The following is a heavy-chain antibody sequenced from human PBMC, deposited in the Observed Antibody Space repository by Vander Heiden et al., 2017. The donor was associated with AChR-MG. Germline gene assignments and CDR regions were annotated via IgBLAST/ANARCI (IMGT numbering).Heavy chain of an antibody. V-gene: IGHV3-30*02. D-gene: IGHD6-13*01. CDR2: IRYDGSNK. Sequence: QVQLVESGGGVVQPGGSLRLSCAASGFTFSSYGMHWVRQAPGKGLEWVAFIRYDGSNKYYADSVKGRFTISRDNSKNTLYLQMNSLRAEDTAVYYCAKVEDSSSWYEIGAFDIWGQGTMVTVSS. CDR3: AKVEDSSSWYEIGAFDI. CDR1: GFTFSSYG. J-gene: IGHJ3*02.